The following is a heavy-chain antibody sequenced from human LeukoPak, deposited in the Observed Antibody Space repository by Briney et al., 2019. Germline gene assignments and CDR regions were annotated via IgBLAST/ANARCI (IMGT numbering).Heavy chain of an antibody. CDR3: AKDVGATIYYYYYMDV. CDR1: GFAFSVFD. Sequence: GTSLRLSCTASGFAFSVFDMHWARQAPGKGLEWVAVTSIDGNIRYYADSVKGRFIISRDNSKNTLYLQMNSLRPDDAAVYYCAKDVGATIYYYYYMDVWGKGTTVIVSS. J-gene: IGHJ6*03. D-gene: IGHD1-26*01. V-gene: IGHV3-30*18. CDR2: TSIDGNIR.